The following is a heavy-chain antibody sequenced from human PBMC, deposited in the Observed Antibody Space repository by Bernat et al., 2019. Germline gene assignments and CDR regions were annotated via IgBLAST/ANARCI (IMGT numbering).Heavy chain of an antibody. CDR2: IWYDGSNK. CDR1: GFTFSSYG. CDR3: ASVLHDYGDYGFDY. J-gene: IGHJ4*02. V-gene: IGHV3-33*01. Sequence: QVQLVESGGGVVQPGRSLRLSCAASGFTFSSYGMHWVRQAPGKGLEWVAVIWYDGSNKYYADSVKGRFTISRDNSKNTLYLQMNSLRAEDTAVYYCASVLHDYGDYGFDYWGQGTLVTVSS. D-gene: IGHD4-17*01.